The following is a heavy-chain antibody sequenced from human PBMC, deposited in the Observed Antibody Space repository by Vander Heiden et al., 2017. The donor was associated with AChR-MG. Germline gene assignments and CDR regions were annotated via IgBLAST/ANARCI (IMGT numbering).Heavy chain of an antibody. CDR2: INPSGGST. D-gene: IGHD3-10*01. J-gene: IGHJ6*02. CDR1: GYYFTSYY. Sequence: QVQLVQSGAEVKKPGASVKVSCKASGYYFTSYYMHWVRQAPGQGLEWMGIINPSGGSTSYAQKFQGRVTMTRDTSTSTVYMELSSLRSEDTAVYYCARALYYGSEGKPYYGMDVWGQGTTVTVSS. CDR3: ARALYYGSEGKPYYGMDV. V-gene: IGHV1-46*03.